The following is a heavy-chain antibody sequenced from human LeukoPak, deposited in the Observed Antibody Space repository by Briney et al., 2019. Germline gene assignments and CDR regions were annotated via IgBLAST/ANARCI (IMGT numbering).Heavy chain of an antibody. CDR2: IRYSGTT. D-gene: IGHD2-21*02. Sequence: PSETLSLTCTVSGGSISSTYDHWDWIRQPPGKGLEWLGSIRYSGTTYYNPSLKGRVTIFVDTSNNQFSLRLRSVTAADTAVYYCARRLHYFDYWGQGSLVTVSS. CDR1: GGSISSTYDH. CDR3: ARRLHYFDY. V-gene: IGHV4-39*01. J-gene: IGHJ4*02.